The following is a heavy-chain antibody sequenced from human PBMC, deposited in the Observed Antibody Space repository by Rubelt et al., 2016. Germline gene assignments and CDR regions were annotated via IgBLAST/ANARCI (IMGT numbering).Heavy chain of an antibody. CDR1: GGTFSSYA. D-gene: IGHD1-26*01. CDR2: IIPMFGTP. J-gene: IGHJ6*02. V-gene: IGHV1-69*06. Sequence: QVQLVQSGAEVKKPGSSVKVSCKASGGTFSSYAISWVRQAPGQGLEWMGGIIPMFGTPNHAERFQGRVTITADTSTSTVYMELGSLKSEDTAVNYCARVGSATCTPVCYYYGMDVWGQGTTVTVSS. CDR3: ARVGSATCTPVCYYYGMDV.